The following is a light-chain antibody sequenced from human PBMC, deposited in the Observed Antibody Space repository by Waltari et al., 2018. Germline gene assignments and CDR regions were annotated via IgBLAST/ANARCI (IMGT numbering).Light chain of an antibody. CDR1: SLRSYY. CDR3: HSRDASGVGGT. J-gene: IGLJ2*01. CDR2: DKN. Sequence: TQDPAVSVAVGQTVRITCQGDSLRSYYASWYRQRPGQAPILVMYDKNNRPSGGPDRFPGASSDNTASLTITGAQAEDEAYYYCHSRDASGVGGTFGGGTKLTVL. V-gene: IGLV3-19*01.